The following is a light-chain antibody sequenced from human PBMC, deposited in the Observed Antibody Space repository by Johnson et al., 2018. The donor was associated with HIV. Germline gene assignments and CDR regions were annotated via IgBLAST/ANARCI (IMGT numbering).Light chain of an antibody. CDR3: GTWDSSLSAGPLHA. Sequence: QSVLTQPPSVSAAPGQKVTISCSGSSSNIGNNFVSWYQQLPGTAPKLLIYENNKRPSGIPDRFSGSKSGTSATLGITGLQTGDEADYYCGTWDSSLSAGPLHAFGTGTKVTVL. CDR2: ENN. V-gene: IGLV1-51*02. J-gene: IGLJ1*01. CDR1: SSNIGNNF.